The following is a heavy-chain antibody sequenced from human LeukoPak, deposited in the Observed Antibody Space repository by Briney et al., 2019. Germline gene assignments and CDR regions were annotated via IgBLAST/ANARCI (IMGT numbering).Heavy chain of an antibody. J-gene: IGHJ4*02. D-gene: IGHD6-13*01. Sequence: PGGSLRLSCAASGFTFSSYAMSWVRQAPGKGQEWVSAISGSGGSTYYADSVKGRFTISRDNSKNTLYLQMNSLRAEDTAVYYCAKSHDSSSWYSPSPDYWGQGTLVTVSS. CDR1: GFTFSSYA. V-gene: IGHV3-23*01. CDR3: AKSHDSSSWYSPSPDY. CDR2: ISGSGGST.